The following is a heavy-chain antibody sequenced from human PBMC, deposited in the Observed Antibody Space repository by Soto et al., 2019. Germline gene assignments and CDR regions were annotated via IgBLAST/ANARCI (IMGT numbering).Heavy chain of an antibody. CDR1: GFIFNTYS. J-gene: IGHJ4*02. CDR3: ARTLSWRRGPFDS. Sequence: EVQLVESGGGLIQPGGSLRLSCAASGFIFNTYSMNWVRQAPGKGLEWVSDISGSSQTIFYADSVRGRFTISRDNANNSTYLQKVSLRDEDTAVYYCARTLSWRRGPFDSWGQGTLVTVSS. V-gene: IGHV3-48*02. D-gene: IGHD2-15*01. CDR2: ISGSSQTI.